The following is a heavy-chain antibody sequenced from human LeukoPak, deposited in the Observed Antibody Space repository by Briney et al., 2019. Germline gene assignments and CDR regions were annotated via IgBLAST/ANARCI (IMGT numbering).Heavy chain of an antibody. Sequence: GSLRLSCAASGFTLSSYDMHWVRQATGKGLEWVSGIGTAGDTYYPGSVKGRFTISRENAKNSLYLQMNSLRAGDTAVYYCTRVAYSSSYLDYWGQGTLVTVSS. J-gene: IGHJ4*02. D-gene: IGHD6-13*01. CDR3: TRVAYSSSYLDY. CDR2: IGTAGDT. V-gene: IGHV3-13*01. CDR1: GFTLSSYD.